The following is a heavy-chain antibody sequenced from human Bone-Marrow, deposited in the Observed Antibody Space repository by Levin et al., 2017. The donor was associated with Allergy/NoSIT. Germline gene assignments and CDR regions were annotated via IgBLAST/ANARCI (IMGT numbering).Heavy chain of an antibody. V-gene: IGHV3-21*01. CDR2: ISSSSSYI. J-gene: IGHJ4*02. CDR1: GFTFSSYS. Sequence: GGSLRLSCAASGFTFSSYSMNWVRQAPGKGLEWVSSISSSSSYIYYADSVKGRFTISRDNAKNSLYLQMNSLRAEDTAVYYCARALFGVGYCSSTSCYELGFDYWGQGTLVTVSS. CDR3: ARALFGVGYCSSTSCYELGFDY. D-gene: IGHD2-2*01.